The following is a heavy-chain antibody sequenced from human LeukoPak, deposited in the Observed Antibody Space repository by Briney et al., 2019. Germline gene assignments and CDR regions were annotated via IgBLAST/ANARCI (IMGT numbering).Heavy chain of an antibody. J-gene: IGHJ4*02. V-gene: IGHV4-39*07. Sequence: PSETLSLTCTVSGGSISSGGYYWSWIRQPPGKGLEWIGEINHSGSTNYNPSLKSRVTISVDTSKNQFSLKLSSVTAADTAVYYCARGSLDGGHSNLTFDYWGQGTLVTVSS. D-gene: IGHD4-23*01. CDR3: ARGSLDGGHSNLTFDY. CDR1: GGSISSGGYY. CDR2: INHSGST.